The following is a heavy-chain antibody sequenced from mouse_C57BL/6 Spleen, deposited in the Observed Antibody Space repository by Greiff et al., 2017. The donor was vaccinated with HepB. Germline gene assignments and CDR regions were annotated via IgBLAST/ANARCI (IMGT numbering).Heavy chain of an antibody. Sequence: EVQVVESGGDLVKPGGSLKLSCAASGFTFSSYGMSWVRQTPDKRLEWVATISSGGSYTYYPDSVKGRFTISRDNAKNTLYLQMSSLKSEDTAMYYYARRRWGNYVYFDYWGQGTTLTVSS. J-gene: IGHJ2*01. V-gene: IGHV5-6*01. CDR2: ISSGGSYT. CDR3: ARRRWGNYVYFDY. CDR1: GFTFSSYG. D-gene: IGHD2-1*01.